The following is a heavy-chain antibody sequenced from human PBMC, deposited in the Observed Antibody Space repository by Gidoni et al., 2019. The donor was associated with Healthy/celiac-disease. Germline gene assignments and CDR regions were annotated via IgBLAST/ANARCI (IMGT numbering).Heavy chain of an antibody. V-gene: IGHV4-39*01. CDR1: GGSISSSSYY. CDR2: IYYSGST. D-gene: IGHD6-19*01. J-gene: IGHJ4*02. Sequence: QLQLQESGPGLVKPSETLSLTCTVSGGSISSSSYYWGWIRQPPGKGLEWIGSIYYSGSTYYNPSLKSRVTISVDTSKNQFSLKLSSVTAADTAVYYCASMIAVAVIREYYFDYWGQGTLVTVSS. CDR3: ASMIAVAVIREYYFDY.